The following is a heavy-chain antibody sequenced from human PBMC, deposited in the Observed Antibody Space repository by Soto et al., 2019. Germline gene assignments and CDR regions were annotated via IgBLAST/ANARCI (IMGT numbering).Heavy chain of an antibody. CDR1: GFTFSSSW. CDR2: ISQDGSGK. CDR3: ARDRGWKTFDC. J-gene: IGHJ4*02. V-gene: IGHV3-7*05. Sequence: GGSLRLSCAASGFTFSSSWMTWVRQAPGKGLEWVAHISQDGSGKYYVDSVKGRFTISRDNAKNSLFLQMNSLRAEDMAVYYCARDRGWKTFDCWGLGTLVTVSS. D-gene: IGHD6-19*01.